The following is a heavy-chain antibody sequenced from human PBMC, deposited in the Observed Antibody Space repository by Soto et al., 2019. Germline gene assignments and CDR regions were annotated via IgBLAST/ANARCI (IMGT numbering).Heavy chain of an antibody. Sequence: GGPLRLSCAASGFTFSSYAMSWVRQAPGKGLEWVSAISGSGGSTYYADSVKGRFTISRDNSKNTLYLQMNSLRAEDTAVYYCAKDPKELLTTVIFDYWGQGTLVTVSS. J-gene: IGHJ4*02. D-gene: IGHD4-17*01. CDR3: AKDPKELLTTVIFDY. CDR2: ISGSGGST. V-gene: IGHV3-23*01. CDR1: GFTFSSYA.